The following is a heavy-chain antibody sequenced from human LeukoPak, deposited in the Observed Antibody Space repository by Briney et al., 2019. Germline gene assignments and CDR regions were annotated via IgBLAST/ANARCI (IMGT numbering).Heavy chain of an antibody. CDR1: GITFSDTW. V-gene: IGHV3-15*01. CDR2: IQSIVNGGTT. J-gene: IGHJ4*02. CDR3: TQMTTITTLDY. Sequence: GGSLRLSCAASGITFSDTWMSWVRRAPGKGLEWVARIQSIVNGGTTDYAAPVKGRFTISRDDSKNTLYLQMNSLKIEDTAVYYCTQMTTITTLDYWGQGTLVTVSS. D-gene: IGHD4-11*01.